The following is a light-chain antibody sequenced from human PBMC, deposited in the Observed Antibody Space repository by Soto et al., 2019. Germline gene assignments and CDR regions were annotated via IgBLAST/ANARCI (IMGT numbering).Light chain of an antibody. CDR2: DVT. Sequence: QSALTQPASVSGSPGQSITISCTGTNSDVGGYNHVSWYRPYPGNAPKLIIYDVTTRPSGVSDRFSGSKSGNTASLTISGLQAEDEADYYCSSYTSRSTLVAFGGGTKLTVL. CDR3: SSYTSRSTLVA. CDR1: NSDVGGYNH. J-gene: IGLJ2*01. V-gene: IGLV2-14*03.